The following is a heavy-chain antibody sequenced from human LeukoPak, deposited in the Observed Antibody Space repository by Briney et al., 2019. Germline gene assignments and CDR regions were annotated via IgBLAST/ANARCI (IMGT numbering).Heavy chain of an antibody. V-gene: IGHV4-61*02. CDR2: IYTSGST. J-gene: IGHJ4*02. Sequence: SETLSLTCTVSGGSISSGSYYWSWIRQPAGKGLEWIGRIYTSGSTNYNPSLKSRVTISVDTSKNQFSLKLSSVTAADTAVYYCARGVDGSGSYDYWGQGTLVTVSS. D-gene: IGHD3-10*01. CDR1: GGSISSGSYY. CDR3: ARGVDGSGSYDY.